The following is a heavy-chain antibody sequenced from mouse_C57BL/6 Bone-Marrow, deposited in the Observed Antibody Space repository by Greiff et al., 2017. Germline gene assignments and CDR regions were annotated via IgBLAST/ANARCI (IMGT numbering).Heavy chain of an antibody. J-gene: IGHJ3*01. CDR3: AREEIYYDYGFAY. CDR1: GYTFTSYW. V-gene: IGHV1-69*01. D-gene: IGHD2-4*01. Sequence: VQLQQPGAELVMPGASVKLSCKASGYTFTSYWMHWVKQRPGQGLELIGEIDPSDSYTNYNQKFKGKSTLTVDKSSSTAYMQLSSLTSEDSAVYYCAREEIYYDYGFAYWGQGTLVTVSA. CDR2: IDPSDSYT.